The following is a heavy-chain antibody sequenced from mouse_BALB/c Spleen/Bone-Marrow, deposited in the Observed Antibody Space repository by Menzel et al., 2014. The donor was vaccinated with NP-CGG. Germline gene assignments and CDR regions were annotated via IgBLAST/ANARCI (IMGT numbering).Heavy chain of an antibody. Sequence: DVKLVESGGGLVQPGGSRKLSCAASGFTFSSFGMHWVRQAPEKGLEWVAYISSGSSTIDYADTVKGRFTISRDNPKNALFLQMASLRSEDTAMYHCARSGYYGSSPYYAMDYWGQGTSVTVSS. V-gene: IGHV5-17*02. CDR3: ARSGYYGSSPYYAMDY. CDR2: ISSGSSTI. J-gene: IGHJ4*01. CDR1: GFTFSSFG. D-gene: IGHD1-1*01.